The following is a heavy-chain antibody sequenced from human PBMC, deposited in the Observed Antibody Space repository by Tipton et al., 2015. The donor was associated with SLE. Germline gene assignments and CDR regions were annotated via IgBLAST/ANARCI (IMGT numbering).Heavy chain of an antibody. V-gene: IGHV3-48*03. J-gene: IGHJ4*02. CDR1: GFTFSSYE. CDR3: AKGLWFRDLFPLDY. Sequence: GSLRLSCAASGFTFSSYEMNWVRQAPGKGLEWVSYISSSGSTIYYADSVKGRFTISRDNSKNTLFLQMNSLRAEDTAVYYCAKGLWFRDLFPLDYWGQGMLVTVSS. D-gene: IGHD3-10*01. CDR2: ISSSGSTI.